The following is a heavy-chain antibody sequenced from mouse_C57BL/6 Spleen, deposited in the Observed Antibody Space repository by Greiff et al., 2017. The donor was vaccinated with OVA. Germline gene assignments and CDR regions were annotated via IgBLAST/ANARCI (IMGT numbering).Heavy chain of an antibody. CDR1: GFTFSSYA. V-gene: IGHV5-4*03. D-gene: IGHD2-1*01. CDR3: ARGRGNHLFAY. J-gene: IGHJ3*01. CDR2: ISDGGSYT. Sequence: EVKLVESGGGLVKPGGSLKLSCAASGFTFSSYAMSWVRQTPEKRLEWVATISDGGSYTYYPDNVKGRFTISRDNAKNNLYLQMSQLKSEDTAMYYCARGRGNHLFAYWGQGTLVTVSA.